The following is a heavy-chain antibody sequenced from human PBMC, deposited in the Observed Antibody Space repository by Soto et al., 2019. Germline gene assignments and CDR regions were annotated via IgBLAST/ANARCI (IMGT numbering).Heavy chain of an antibody. CDR2: IDNAGVGT. Sequence: EVQLVESGGGVVQPGGSLRLSCAASGFSFSRHWMHWVRQVPGQGLKWVSRIDNAGVGTSYADSVKGRFTMSRDNAKKTLYLQMNDLRVEDTALYFCARLGGFDPTHDYWGQGALVTVSS. CDR3: ARLGGFDPTHDY. J-gene: IGHJ4*02. D-gene: IGHD1-26*01. CDR1: GFSFSRHW. V-gene: IGHV3-74*01.